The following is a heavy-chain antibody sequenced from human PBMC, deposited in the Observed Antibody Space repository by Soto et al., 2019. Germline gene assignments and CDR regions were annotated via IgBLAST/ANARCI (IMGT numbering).Heavy chain of an antibody. Sequence: SVKVSCKASGGTFSSYAISWVRQAPGQGLEWMGGIIPIFGTANYAQKFQGRVTITADESTSTAYMELSSPRSEDSAVYYCARGYGDSYYFYGMDVWGQGTTVTVSS. CDR1: GGTFSSYA. V-gene: IGHV1-69*13. CDR3: ARGYGDSYYFYGMDV. J-gene: IGHJ6*02. D-gene: IGHD4-17*01. CDR2: IIPIFGTA.